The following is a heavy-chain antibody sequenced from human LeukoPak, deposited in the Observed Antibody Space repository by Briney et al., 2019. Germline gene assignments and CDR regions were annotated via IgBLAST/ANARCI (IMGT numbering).Heavy chain of an antibody. CDR2: IFYSGGT. D-gene: IGHD3-16*02. V-gene: IGHV4-39*01. Sequence: SETLSLTCTVSGGSISSSNYYWGWIRQPPGKGLEWIGSIFYSGGTYYNPSLKSRVTISVDTSKNQFSLKLSSVTAADTAVYYCARTITFGGVIVIPWFDPWGQGTLVTVSS. CDR3: ARTITFGGVIVIPWFDP. CDR1: GGSISSSNYY. J-gene: IGHJ5*02.